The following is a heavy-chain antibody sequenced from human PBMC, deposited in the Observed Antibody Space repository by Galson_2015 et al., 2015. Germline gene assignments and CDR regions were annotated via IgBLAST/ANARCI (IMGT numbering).Heavy chain of an antibody. CDR1: GFSLSTSGVG. V-gene: IGHV2-5*02. Sequence: PALVKPPQTLTLTCTFSGFSLSTSGVGVGWIRQPPGKALEWLALIYWDGDKRYSPSLKSRLTIAKDTSKNQVVLTMTNMNPVDTAADFCAHRQGSGWYGYFDSWGQGTLVTVSS. J-gene: IGHJ4*02. CDR2: IYWDGDK. CDR3: AHRQGSGWYGYFDS. D-gene: IGHD6-19*01.